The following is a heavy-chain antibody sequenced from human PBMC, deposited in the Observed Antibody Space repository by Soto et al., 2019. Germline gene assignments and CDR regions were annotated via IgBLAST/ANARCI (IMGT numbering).Heavy chain of an antibody. V-gene: IGHV1-69*13. Sequence: SVKVSCKASGGTFSSYAISWVRQAPGQGLEWMGGIIPIFGTANYAQKFQGRVTITAGESTSTAYMELSSLRSEDTAVYYCARDYGDYSLATYDYWGQGTLVTVSS. CDR3: ARDYGDYSLATYDY. D-gene: IGHD4-17*01. J-gene: IGHJ4*02. CDR1: GGTFSSYA. CDR2: IIPIFGTA.